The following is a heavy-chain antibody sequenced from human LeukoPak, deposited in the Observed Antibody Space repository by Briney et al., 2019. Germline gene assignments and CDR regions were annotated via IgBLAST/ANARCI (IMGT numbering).Heavy chain of an antibody. CDR1: GYTFTSYG. CDR2: ISAYNGNT. CDR3: ARDSCSSTSCYAGWFDP. D-gene: IGHD2-2*01. V-gene: IGHV1-18*01. J-gene: IGHJ5*02. Sequence: GASVKVSCKASGYTFTSYGISWVRQAPGQGLEWMGWISAYNGNTNYAQKLQGRVTMTTDTSTSTAYMELRSLRSDDTAVYYCARDSCSSTSCYAGWFDPWGQGTLVTVSS.